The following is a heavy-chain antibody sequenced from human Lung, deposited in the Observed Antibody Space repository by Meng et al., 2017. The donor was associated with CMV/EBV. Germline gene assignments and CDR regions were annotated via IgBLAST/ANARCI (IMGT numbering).Heavy chain of an antibody. CDR1: GGTFSNYA. V-gene: IGHV1-69*10. J-gene: IGHJ5*02. CDR3: ARTLIGVARFGP. Sequence: SVXVSXKASGGTFSNYAISWVRQAPGQGLEWMGGIIPIIGKTSYAQNLQGRVTITADKSTSTVYMELSSLRSEDTAVYYCARTLIGVARFGPWGQGTIVTVSS. CDR2: IIPIIGKT. D-gene: IGHD3-3*01.